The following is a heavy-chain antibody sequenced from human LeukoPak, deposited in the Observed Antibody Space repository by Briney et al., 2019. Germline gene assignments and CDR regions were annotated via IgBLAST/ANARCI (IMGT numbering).Heavy chain of an antibody. CDR3: AKDNYGGIFAS. CDR1: GFTFSAYG. V-gene: IGHV3-23*01. CDR2: ISDTARDT. Sequence: SGGSLRLFCAASGFTFSAYGMSWARQPPGKGREWVSHISDTARDTWYANSVKGRFIISRDNSRDTVYLQMSSLRPEYTALYFCAKDNYGGIFASWGQGTLVTVSS. J-gene: IGHJ4*02. D-gene: IGHD4-17*01.